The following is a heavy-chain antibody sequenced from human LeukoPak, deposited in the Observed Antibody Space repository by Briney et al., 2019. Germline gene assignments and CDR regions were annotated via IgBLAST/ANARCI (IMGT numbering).Heavy chain of an antibody. J-gene: IGHJ4*02. D-gene: IGHD4-17*01. V-gene: IGHV4-31*03. CDR1: GGSISSGGYY. CDR3: ARDEYGDYGNFDY. CDR2: IYYSGST. Sequence: SETLSLTCTVSGGSISSGGYYWSWIRQHPGKGLEWIGYIYYSGSTYYNPSLKSRVTISVDTSKNQFSLKLSSVTAADTAVYYCARDEYGDYGNFDYWGQGTLVTVSS.